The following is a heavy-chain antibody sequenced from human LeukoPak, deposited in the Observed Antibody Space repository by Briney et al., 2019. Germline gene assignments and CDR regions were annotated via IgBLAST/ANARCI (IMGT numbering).Heavy chain of an antibody. CDR3: AKDRYYDSSGYKYFQD. CDR1: GVTFSSYA. Sequence: GGSLRLSCAASGVTFSSYAMSWVRQAPGKGLEWVSAISGSGGSTYYADSVKGRFTISRDNSKNTLYLQMNSLRAEDTAVYYCAKDRYYDSSGYKYFQDWGQGTLVTDSS. D-gene: IGHD3-22*01. V-gene: IGHV3-23*01. CDR2: ISGSGGST. J-gene: IGHJ1*01.